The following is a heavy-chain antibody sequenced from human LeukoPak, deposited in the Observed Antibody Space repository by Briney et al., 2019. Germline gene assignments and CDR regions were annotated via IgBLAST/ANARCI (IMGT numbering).Heavy chain of an antibody. D-gene: IGHD6-13*01. Sequence: PGGSLRLSCAASGFTFSSYAMSWVRQAPGMGLEWVSAISGSGGSTYYADSVKGRFTISRDNSKNTLYLQMNSLRAEDTAVYYCATHKQQLMYAAFDIWGQGTMVTVSS. V-gene: IGHV3-23*01. CDR3: ATHKQQLMYAAFDI. CDR2: ISGSGGST. CDR1: GFTFSSYA. J-gene: IGHJ3*02.